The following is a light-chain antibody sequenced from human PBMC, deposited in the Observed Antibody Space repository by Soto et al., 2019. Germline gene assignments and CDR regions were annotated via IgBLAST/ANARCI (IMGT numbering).Light chain of an antibody. CDR1: SSDVGGYDY. CDR2: EVS. CDR3: NSYTSTTTRV. V-gene: IGLV2-14*01. J-gene: IGLJ1*01. Sequence: QSALTQPASVSGSPGQSITISCTGTSSDVGGYDYVSWYQHHPGKAPKVMIYEVSNRPSGVSNRFSGSKSGNTASLTISGLQAEDEADYYCNSYTSTTTRVFGTGTKVTVL.